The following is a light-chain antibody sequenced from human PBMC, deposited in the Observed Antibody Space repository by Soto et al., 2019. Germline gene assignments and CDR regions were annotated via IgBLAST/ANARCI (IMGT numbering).Light chain of an antibody. CDR2: GAT. CDR1: QSVSSSY. Sequence: EIVLTQSPGTLSLSPGERATLSCRASQSVSSSYLAWYQQKPGQAPRSLIYGATTRASGIPDRFSGSGSGTDFTLTISSLEPEDFAMYYCQQYGSSPLTFGGGTKVEIK. J-gene: IGKJ4*01. CDR3: QQYGSSPLT. V-gene: IGKV3-20*01.